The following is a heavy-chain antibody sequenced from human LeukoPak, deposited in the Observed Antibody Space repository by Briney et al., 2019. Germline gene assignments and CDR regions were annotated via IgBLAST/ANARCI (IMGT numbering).Heavy chain of an antibody. V-gene: IGHV4-39*02. CDR1: GGSISSSSYY. CDR3: ARDITGRRTWPGAEPDY. Sequence: PSETLSLTCTVSGGSISSSSYYWGWIRQPPGKGLEWIGSIYYSGSTYYNPSLKSRVTISVDTSKNQFSLKLSSVTAADTAVYYCARDITGRRTWPGAEPDYWGQGTLVTVSS. CDR2: IYYSGST. J-gene: IGHJ4*02. D-gene: IGHD1-20*01.